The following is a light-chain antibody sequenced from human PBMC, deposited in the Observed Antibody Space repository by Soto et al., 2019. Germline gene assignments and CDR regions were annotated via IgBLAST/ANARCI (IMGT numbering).Light chain of an antibody. V-gene: IGLV2-23*02. Sequence: QSVLTQPASVSGSPGQSITISCTGTSSYVGSYNLVSWYQQHPGKAPKLMIYEVSKRPSGVSNRFSGSKSGNTASLTISGLQAEDEADYYCCSYAGSSTLVCGGGTKVTVL. CDR2: EVS. J-gene: IGLJ2*01. CDR3: CSYAGSSTLV. CDR1: SSYVGSYNL.